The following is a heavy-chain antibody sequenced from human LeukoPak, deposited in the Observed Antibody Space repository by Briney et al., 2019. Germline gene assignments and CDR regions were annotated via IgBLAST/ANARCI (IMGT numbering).Heavy chain of an antibody. CDR1: GGSVRSGSYY. CDR3: ARDPSGYFNY. D-gene: IGHD3-22*01. J-gene: IGHJ4*02. Sequence: SETLSLTCTVPGGSVRSGSYYWSWIRQPPGKGLEWIGYIYDSGSTKYNPSLKSRVTISVDTSKNQFSLKLSSVTAADTAVYYCARDPSGYFNYWGQGTLVTVSS. V-gene: IGHV4-61*01. CDR2: IYDSGST.